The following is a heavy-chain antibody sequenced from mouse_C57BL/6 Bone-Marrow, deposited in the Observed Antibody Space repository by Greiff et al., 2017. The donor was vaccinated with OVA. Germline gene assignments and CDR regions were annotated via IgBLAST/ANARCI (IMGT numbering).Heavy chain of an antibody. CDR1: GFTFSSYG. J-gene: IGHJ2*01. V-gene: IGHV5-6*01. D-gene: IGHD2-4*01. Sequence: EVMLVESGGDLVKPGGSLKLSCAASGFTFSSYGMSWVRQTPDKRLEWVATISSGGSYTYYPDSVKGRFTISRDNAKHTLDLQMRSLKSEDTAMYYCARPPYDYDAYWGQGTTLTVSS. CDR2: ISSGGSYT. CDR3: ARPPYDYDAY.